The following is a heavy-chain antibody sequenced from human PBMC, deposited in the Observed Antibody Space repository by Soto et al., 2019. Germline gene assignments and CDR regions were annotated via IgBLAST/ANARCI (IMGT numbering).Heavy chain of an antibody. CDR2: IYYSGRT. J-gene: IGHJ4*02. V-gene: IGHV4-31*03. D-gene: IGHD6-13*01. Sequence: VQLQESGPGLVKPSQTLSLTCTVSGGSISSGGYFWRWIRQHPVKGLEWIGNIYYSGRTTYNPSLESRVAISVDTSKNQFTMKVRSVTAADTAMSYCARFAKEANPKVEPWYAFDFLGQGTLVTVSS. CDR1: GGSISSGGYF. CDR3: ARFAKEANPKVEPWYAFDF.